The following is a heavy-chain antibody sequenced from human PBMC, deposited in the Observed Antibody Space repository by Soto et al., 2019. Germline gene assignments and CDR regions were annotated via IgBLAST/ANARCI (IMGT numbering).Heavy chain of an antibody. CDR3: ARSVCFGGGHDGS. V-gene: IGHV1-8*01. D-gene: IGHD2-15*01. J-gene: IGHJ5*01. CDR1: GYTFTEFD. CDR2: INTNTGNT. Sequence: QVLLVQSGADVQKPVASVKVSFNTSGYTFTEFDINWVRQAPGQGLEWMGWINTNTGNTGYAQKFQGRFTMTMDTSISTAYMEMRRLRSDDTAVYYCARSVCFGGGHDGSGGHGSLVTVS.